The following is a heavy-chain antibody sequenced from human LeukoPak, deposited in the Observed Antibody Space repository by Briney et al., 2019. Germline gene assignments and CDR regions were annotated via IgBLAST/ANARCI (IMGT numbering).Heavy chain of an antibody. J-gene: IGHJ3*02. CDR1: GGSISSGSYY. D-gene: IGHD4-23*01. V-gene: IGHV4-61*02. Sequence: SETLSLXCTVSGGSISSGSYYWIWIRQPAGKGLEWIGRIYTSGSTNYNPSLKSRVTISVDTSKNQFSLKLSSVTAADTAVYYCATVRYGGNLGPAFDIWGQGTMVTVSS. CDR2: IYTSGST. CDR3: ATVRYGGNLGPAFDI.